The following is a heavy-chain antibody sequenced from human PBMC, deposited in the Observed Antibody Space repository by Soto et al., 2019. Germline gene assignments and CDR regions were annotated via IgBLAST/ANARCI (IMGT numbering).Heavy chain of an antibody. CDR3: ARSPVEMATISPFYFDY. CDR1: GGSISSGDYY. D-gene: IGHD5-12*01. V-gene: IGHV4-30-4*01. Sequence: SETLSLTCTVSGGSISSGDYYWSWIRQPPGKGLEWIGYIYYSGSTYYNPSLKSRVTISVDASKNQFSLKLSSVTAADTAVYYCARSPVEMATISPFYFDYWGQGTLVTVSS. J-gene: IGHJ4*02. CDR2: IYYSGST.